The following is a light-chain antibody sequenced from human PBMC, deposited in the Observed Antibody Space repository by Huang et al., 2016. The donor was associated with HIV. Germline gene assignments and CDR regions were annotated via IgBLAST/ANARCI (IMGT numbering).Light chain of an antibody. CDR3: QQYNNWHLT. CDR1: QSVSSN. J-gene: IGKJ4*01. CDR2: GST. Sequence: IVMTQPPATLPVSPGGRATLSCRASQSVSSNLAWYQQKPGQAPRLIIDGSTTRATGVPARFSGSGAGTDFTLTINSLQSEDLGIYYCQQYNNWHLTFGGGTRV. V-gene: IGKV3-15*01.